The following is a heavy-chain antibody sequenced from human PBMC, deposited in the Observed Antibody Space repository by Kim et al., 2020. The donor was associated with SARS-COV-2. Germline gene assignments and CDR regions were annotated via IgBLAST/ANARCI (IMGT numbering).Heavy chain of an antibody. CDR3: ARDLTLGGYSSSSLQTLGMDV. CDR2: IWYDGSNK. D-gene: IGHD6-6*01. CDR1: GFTFSSYG. Sequence: GGSLRLSCAASGFTFSSYGMHWVRQAPGKGLEWVAVIWYDGSNKYYADSVKVRFTISRDNSKNTLYLQMNSLRAEDTAVYYCARDLTLGGYSSSSLQTLGMDVWGQGTTVTVSS. V-gene: IGHV3-33*01. J-gene: IGHJ6*02.